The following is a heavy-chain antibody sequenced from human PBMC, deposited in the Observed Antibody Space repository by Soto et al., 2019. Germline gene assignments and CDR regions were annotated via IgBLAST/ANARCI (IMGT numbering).Heavy chain of an antibody. D-gene: IGHD3-3*01. Sequence: GASVKVTCKDSGYTLTSNDSKWVRQATGQGLEWMGWMNPNSGNTGYAQKFQGRVTMTRNTSISTAYMELSSLRSEDTAVYYCARGTYDFWSGSPYYYYYMDVWGKGTTVTVSS. CDR2: MNPNSGNT. V-gene: IGHV1-8*01. J-gene: IGHJ6*03. CDR3: ARGTYDFWSGSPYYYYYMDV. CDR1: GYTLTSND.